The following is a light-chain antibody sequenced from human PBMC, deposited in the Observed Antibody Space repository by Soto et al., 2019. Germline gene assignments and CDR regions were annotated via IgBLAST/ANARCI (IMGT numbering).Light chain of an antibody. CDR2: SGY. CDR1: QSVSSS. J-gene: IGKJ1*01. Sequence: FVVTQSPDTLSLSPGETATLSCRASQSVSSSVAWYQHKPGQSPRLVVYSGYKRSAGIPARFSGSGSGTAFTLTITSLENDDFAVYYCQQRYSWIRVFGPGTKVDIK. CDR3: QQRYSWIRV. V-gene: IGKV3-11*01.